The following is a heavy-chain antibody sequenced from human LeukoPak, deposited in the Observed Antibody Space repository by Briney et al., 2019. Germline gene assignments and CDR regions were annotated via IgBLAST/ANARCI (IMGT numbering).Heavy chain of an antibody. V-gene: IGHV4-30-4*01. Sequence: PSETLSLTCTVSGGSISSGDYYWSWIRQPPGKGLEWIGYIYYSGSTYYNPSLKSRVTISVDTSKNQFSLKLSSVTAADTAVYYCARRTGDQDYYYGMDVWGQGTTVTVSS. CDR1: GGSISSGDYY. CDR2: IYYSGST. J-gene: IGHJ6*02. D-gene: IGHD7-27*01. CDR3: ARRTGDQDYYYGMDV.